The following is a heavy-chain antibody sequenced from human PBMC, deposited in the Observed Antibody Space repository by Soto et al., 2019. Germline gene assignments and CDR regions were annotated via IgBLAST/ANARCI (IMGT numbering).Heavy chain of an antibody. Sequence: SETLSLTCTVSGGSINTGGYYWSWIRQHPGKGLEWIGNIYYSGDTNYNPSLKSRVTISIDTSENQFSLKMSSVTAADTAVYYCARDGDCTGGTCYLGYGLDVRGLGTTVTVSS. CDR3: ARDGDCTGGTCYLGYGLDV. V-gene: IGHV4-31*03. CDR1: GGSINTGGYY. D-gene: IGHD2-15*01. CDR2: IYYSGDT. J-gene: IGHJ6*02.